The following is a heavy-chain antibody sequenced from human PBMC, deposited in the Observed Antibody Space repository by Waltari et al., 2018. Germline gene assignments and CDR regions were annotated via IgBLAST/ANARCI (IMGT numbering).Heavy chain of an antibody. J-gene: IGHJ4*02. Sequence: EVQLLESGGGLIPPGGSLTLSCAASGFTFNNYAMNWIRQAPGEGLEWFSVIYSGGGAYYADSVKGRFTISRDNSKNTLYLQMSSLRLEDTAVYYCVKETAYGYYFDNWGQGTLVSVSS. V-gene: IGHV3-23*03. CDR1: GFTFNNYA. CDR2: IYSGGGA. CDR3: VKETAYGYYFDN. D-gene: IGHD3-10*01.